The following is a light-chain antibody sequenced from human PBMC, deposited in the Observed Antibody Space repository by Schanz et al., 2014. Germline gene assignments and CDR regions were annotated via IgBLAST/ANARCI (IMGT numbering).Light chain of an antibody. CDR3: SSYTTTTWRV. Sequence: QSALTQPRSVSGSPGQSVTISCTGTSSDVGGYNFVSWYQQHPGKAPKLMVYEGSKRPSGVSNRFSGSKSGNTASLTISGLQAEDEADYYCSSYTTTTWRVFGGGTKLTVL. CDR1: SSDVGGYNF. J-gene: IGLJ3*02. V-gene: IGLV2-14*01. CDR2: EGS.